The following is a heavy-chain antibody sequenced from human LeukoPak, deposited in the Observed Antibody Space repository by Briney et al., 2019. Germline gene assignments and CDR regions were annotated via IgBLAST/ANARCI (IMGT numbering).Heavy chain of an antibody. V-gene: IGHV1-18*01. CDR1: GYTFTSYD. CDR2: ISAYNGNT. CDR3: ARDGKFDDYAY. J-gene: IGHJ4*02. Sequence: ASVKVSCKASGYTFTSYDFNWVRQATGQGLEWMGWISAYNGNTNYAQKLQGRVTMTRDTSTSTVYMELSSLRSEDTAVYYCARDGKFDDYAYWGQGTLVTVSS. D-gene: IGHD3-16*01.